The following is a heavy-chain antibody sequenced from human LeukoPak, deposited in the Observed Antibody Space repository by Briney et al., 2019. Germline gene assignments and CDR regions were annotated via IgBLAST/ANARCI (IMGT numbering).Heavy chain of an antibody. CDR3: AREPDFWSGYHF. Sequence: GGSLRLSCAASGFTFSSYSMNWVRQAPGKGLEWVSSISSSSSYIYYADSVKGRFTISRDNSKNTLYLQMNSLRAEDTAVYYCAREPDFWSGYHFWGQGTLVTVSS. CDR1: GFTFSSYS. D-gene: IGHD3-3*01. V-gene: IGHV3-21*04. J-gene: IGHJ4*02. CDR2: ISSSSSYI.